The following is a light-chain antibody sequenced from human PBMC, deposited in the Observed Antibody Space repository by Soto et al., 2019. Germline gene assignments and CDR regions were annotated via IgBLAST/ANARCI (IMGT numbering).Light chain of an antibody. Sequence: EIVMTQSPATLSVSPGERAALSCRASQRVSSNLAWYQQKVGQAPRLLIYGASTRATGIPARFSGSGSGTDFTLTISSLQSEDFAVYYGQQYKNWPPLTFGGGTKVEIK. CDR2: GAS. CDR1: QRVSSN. CDR3: QQYKNWPPLT. J-gene: IGKJ4*01. V-gene: IGKV3-15*01.